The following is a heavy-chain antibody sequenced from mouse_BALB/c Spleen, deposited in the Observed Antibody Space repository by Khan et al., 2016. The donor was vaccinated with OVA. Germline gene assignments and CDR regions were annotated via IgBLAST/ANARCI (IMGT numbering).Heavy chain of an antibody. CDR2: VNPNTDNT. CDR1: GYSFTVYY. V-gene: IGHV1-18*01. Sequence: VQLQQSGPDLVKPGASVKISCKASGYSFTVYYMSWVKQSHGKSLEWIGRVNPNTDNTNYNQEFKGKAILTVDKSSNTAYMELRSLTSEDAAVYCGARWYDFFASWGQGTVVTVSA. CDR3: ARWYDFFAS. D-gene: IGHD2-14*01. J-gene: IGHJ3*01.